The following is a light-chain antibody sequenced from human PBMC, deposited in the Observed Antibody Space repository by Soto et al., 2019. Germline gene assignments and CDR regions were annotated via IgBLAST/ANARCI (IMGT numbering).Light chain of an antibody. Sequence: DIVMTQSPLSLPVTPGEPASISCRSSQSLLHSNGYNYLDWYLQKPGQSPQLLIYLGSNRASGVPDRFSGSKSGTSASLAITGLQAEDEADYYCQSYDSSLSGPLYVFGTGT. CDR1: QSLLHSNGYNY. CDR2: LGS. CDR3: QSYDSSLSGPLYV. J-gene: IGKJ3*01. V-gene: IGKV2-28*01.